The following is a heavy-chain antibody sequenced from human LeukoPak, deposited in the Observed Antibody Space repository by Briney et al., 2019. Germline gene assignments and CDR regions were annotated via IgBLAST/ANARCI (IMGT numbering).Heavy chain of an antibody. CDR2: MYHSGST. CDR1: GGSFSGYY. J-gene: IGHJ6*03. V-gene: IGHV4-34*01. CDR3: ARAGCSGGSCYPGGYYYYMDV. D-gene: IGHD2-15*01. Sequence: SETLSLTCAVYGGSFSGYYWSWIRQPPGKGLEWIGSMYHSGSTYYNPSLKSRVTISVDTSKNQFSLKLSSVTAADTAVYYCARAGCSGGSCYPGGYYYYMDVWGKGTTVTVSS.